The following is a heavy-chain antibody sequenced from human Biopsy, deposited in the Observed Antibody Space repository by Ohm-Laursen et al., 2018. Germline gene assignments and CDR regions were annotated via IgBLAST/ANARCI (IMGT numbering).Heavy chain of an antibody. Sequence: TLSLTCAVYGGSFNGYYWSWIRQTPGKGLEWIGEINHSGRTNYNPSLKGRVTISVDTSKNQFSLKVRSVTAADTAVYYCVRGVDYYDPYHYYALDVWGQGTTVTVSS. V-gene: IGHV4-34*01. CDR3: VRGVDYYDPYHYYALDV. CDR1: GGSFNGYY. D-gene: IGHD3-22*01. CDR2: INHSGRT. J-gene: IGHJ6*02.